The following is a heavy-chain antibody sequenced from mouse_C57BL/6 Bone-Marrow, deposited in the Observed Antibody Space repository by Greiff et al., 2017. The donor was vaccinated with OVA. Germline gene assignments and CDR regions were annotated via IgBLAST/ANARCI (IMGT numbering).Heavy chain of an antibody. V-gene: IGHV1-15*01. CDR2: IDPETGGT. D-gene: IGHD4-1*01. CDR1: GYTFTDYE. Sequence: VQLQQSGAELVRPGASVTLSCKASGYTFTDYEMHWVKQTPVHGLEWIGAIDPETGGTAYNQKFKGKAILTADKSSSTAYMELRSLTSEDSAVYYCTRPLSNWPFAYWGQGTLVTVSA. CDR3: TRPLSNWPFAY. J-gene: IGHJ3*01.